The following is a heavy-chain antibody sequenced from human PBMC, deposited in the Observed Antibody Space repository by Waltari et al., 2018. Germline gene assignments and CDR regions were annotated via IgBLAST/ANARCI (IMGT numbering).Heavy chain of an antibody. J-gene: IGHJ4*02. V-gene: IGHV4-39*07. D-gene: IGHD1-26*01. Sequence: QLQLQESGPGLVKPSETLSLTCTVSGGSISSSSYYWGWIRQPPGKGLEWIGSIYYSGSTYYNPSLNSRVTISGDTSKNQFPLKLSSVTAADTAVYYCARDRPPIVGATRGFDYWGQGTLVTVSS. CDR2: IYYSGST. CDR3: ARDRPPIVGATRGFDY. CDR1: GGSISSSSYY.